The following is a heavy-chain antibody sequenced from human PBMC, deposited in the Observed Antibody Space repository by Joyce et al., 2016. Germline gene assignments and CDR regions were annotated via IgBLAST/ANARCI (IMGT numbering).Heavy chain of an antibody. V-gene: IGHV3-30*04. CDR1: GFTFSGHS. D-gene: IGHD1-14*01. CDR3: ARDGPKTTWDHGYYFDF. CDR2: ISYDGKNT. J-gene: IGHJ4*02. Sequence: QVKLVESGGGVVQPGRSLRLSCAASGFTFSGHSMHWVRQAPGKGLDWVAIISYDGKNTYDRDSMKGRFTISRDNSKNTVYLQVDSLRTEDTAVYYCARDGPKTTWDHGYYFDFWGQGTLVTVSS.